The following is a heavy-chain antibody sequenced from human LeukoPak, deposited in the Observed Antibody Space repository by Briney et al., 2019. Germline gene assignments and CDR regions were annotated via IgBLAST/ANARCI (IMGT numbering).Heavy chain of an antibody. Sequence: GGSLRLSCAASEFTFSSHWMSWVRQAPGKGLEWVANIKDDGSEKYYVDSVKGRFTISRDNANNSLYLQRNSLRAEDTAAYYCATYVNWVAGDVYGQGTTVSVSS. D-gene: IGHD1-1*01. CDR2: IKDDGSEK. CDR3: ATYVNWVAGDV. J-gene: IGHJ6*02. V-gene: IGHV3-7*01. CDR1: EFTFSSHW.